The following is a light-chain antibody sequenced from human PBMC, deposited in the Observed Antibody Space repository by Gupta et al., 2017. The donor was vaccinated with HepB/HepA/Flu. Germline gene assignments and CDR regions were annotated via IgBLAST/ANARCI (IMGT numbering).Light chain of an antibody. J-gene: IGKJ1*01. CDR2: GAS. CDR1: QSVSSN. V-gene: IGKV3-15*01. CDR3: QQENNCPAT. Sequence: EIFITQPPATQSLSPGERAILSCRASQSVSSNLAWYQQKPGQAPRLLIYGASTRATGIPARFSGSGSGTEFTLTISSLQSEDFAVYYCQQENNCPATFGQGTKVEIK.